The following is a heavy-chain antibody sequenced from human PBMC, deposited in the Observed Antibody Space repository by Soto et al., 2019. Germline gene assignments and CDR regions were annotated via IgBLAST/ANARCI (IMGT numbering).Heavy chain of an antibody. CDR1: EFTFSSNA. V-gene: IGHV3-23*01. Sequence: GGSLRLSCAASEFTFSSNAMHWVRQAPGKGLEWVSGITGSGSTTFYADSVKGRFTISRDNSKNTLYLHMSSLRAEDTAIYYCAKDFTAYLSSWFNLWGQGTLVTVSS. J-gene: IGHJ5*02. CDR3: AKDFTAYLSSWFNL. CDR2: ITGSGSTT. D-gene: IGHD6-13*01.